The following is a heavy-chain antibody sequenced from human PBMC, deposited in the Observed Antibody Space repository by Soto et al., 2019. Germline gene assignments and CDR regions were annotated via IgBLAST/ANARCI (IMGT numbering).Heavy chain of an antibody. CDR1: GDSVSSSSVA. CDR2: TYYRSRWYS. Sequence: SQTLSLTCVISGDSVSSSSVAWNWVRQSPSRGLEWLGRTYYRSRWYSDFAVSVRGRIVINADTSKNQFSLQLNSVTPEDTAVYFCARSEEDSDYYYYGLDVWGQGTAVTVSS. J-gene: IGHJ6*02. V-gene: IGHV6-1*01. D-gene: IGHD2-15*01. CDR3: ARSEEDSDYYYYGLDV.